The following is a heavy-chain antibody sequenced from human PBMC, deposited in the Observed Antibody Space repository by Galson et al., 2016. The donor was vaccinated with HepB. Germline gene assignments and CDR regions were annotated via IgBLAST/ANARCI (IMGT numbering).Heavy chain of an antibody. V-gene: IGHV1-69*13. CDR3: AGGGDSNRNDDSGYYSVDY. Sequence: SVKVSCKASGGTFTSYSINWVRQAPGQGLEWMGGVIPIFGSANCVQKFQGRVTLTADESTGTAYMELTSLRSEDTALYYCAGGGDSNRNDDSGYYSVDYWGQGTLVTVSS. J-gene: IGHJ4*02. D-gene: IGHD3-22*01. CDR1: GGTFTSYS. CDR2: VIPIFGSA.